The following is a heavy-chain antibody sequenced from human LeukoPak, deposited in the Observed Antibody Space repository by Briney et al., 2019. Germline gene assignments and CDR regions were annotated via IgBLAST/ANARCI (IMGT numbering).Heavy chain of an antibody. J-gene: IGHJ4*02. CDR1: GGSISSGSYY. Sequence: PSETLSLTCTVSGGSISSGSYYWSWIRQPAGKGLEWIGRIYTSGSTNYNPSLKSRVTISVDTSKNQFSLKLSSVTAADTAVYYCARRSYNYDSSGYKGAFFDYWGQGTLVTVSS. CDR2: IYTSGST. CDR3: ARRSYNYDSSGYKGAFFDY. V-gene: IGHV4-61*02. D-gene: IGHD3-22*01.